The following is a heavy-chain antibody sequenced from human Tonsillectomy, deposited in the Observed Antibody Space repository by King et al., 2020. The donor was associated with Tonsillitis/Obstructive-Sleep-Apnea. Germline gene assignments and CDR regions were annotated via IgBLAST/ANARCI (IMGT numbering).Heavy chain of an antibody. V-gene: IGHV3-15*07. D-gene: IGHD3-22*01. CDR1: GFTFSYAW. CDR3: TTSPLSSGWGFYDSSGWDQGNYGMDV. CDR2: IKSKTDGGTT. J-gene: IGHJ6*02. Sequence: VQLVESGGGLVKPGGSLRLSCAASGFTFSYAWMNWVRQAPGKGLEWVGRIKSKTDGGTTDYAAPVKGRFTISRDDSKKTLYLQMNSLKTEDTAVYYCTTSPLSSGWGFYDSSGWDQGNYGMDVWGQGTTVTVSS.